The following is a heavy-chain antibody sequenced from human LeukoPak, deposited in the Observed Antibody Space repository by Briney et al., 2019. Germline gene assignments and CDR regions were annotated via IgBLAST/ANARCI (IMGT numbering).Heavy chain of an antibody. D-gene: IGHD6-19*01. CDR3: ARETVAGTFDY. J-gene: IGHJ4*02. V-gene: IGHV3-11*01. CDR1: GFTLSDYY. Sequence: PGGSLRLSCGVAGFTLSDYYISWIRQAPGKGLERVSDISSRDGTIHFADSVKGRFTMSWNNAENSLHLQMNSLRTDDTAVYYCARETVAGTFDYWGQGTLVTVSS. CDR2: ISSRDGTI.